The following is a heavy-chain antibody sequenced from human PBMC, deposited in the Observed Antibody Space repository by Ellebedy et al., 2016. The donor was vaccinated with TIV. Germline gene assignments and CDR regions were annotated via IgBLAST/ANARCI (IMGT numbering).Heavy chain of an antibody. Sequence: GESLKISCEGSGYSFISYWITWVRLVPGKGLEWVGRIDPSDSYTNYNPSFQGHVTISADKSTNTAYLQWSSLKASDNGIYYCARQEAYSYYYMDVWGQGTTVSVSS. V-gene: IGHV5-10-1*01. CDR2: IDPSDSYT. D-gene: IGHD3-16*01. CDR3: ARQEAYSYYYMDV. J-gene: IGHJ6*02. CDR1: GYSFISYW.